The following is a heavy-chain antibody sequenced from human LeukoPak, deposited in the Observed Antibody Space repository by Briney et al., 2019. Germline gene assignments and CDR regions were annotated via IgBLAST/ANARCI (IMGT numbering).Heavy chain of an antibody. J-gene: IGHJ4*02. CDR1: GGSISSSSYY. V-gene: IGHV4-39*01. CDR3: ARRVGSSLTTYDY. D-gene: IGHD6-13*01. CDR2: IYYSGST. Sequence: PSETLSLTCTVSGGSISSSSYYWGWIRQPPGKGLEWIGSIYYSGSTYYNPSLKSRVTISVDTSKNQFSLKLSSVTAADTAMYYCARRVGSSLTTYDYWGQGTLVTVSS.